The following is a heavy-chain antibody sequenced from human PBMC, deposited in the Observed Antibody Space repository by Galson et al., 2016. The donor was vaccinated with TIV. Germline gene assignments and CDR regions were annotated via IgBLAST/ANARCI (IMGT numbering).Heavy chain of an antibody. Sequence: SVKVSCKASGVTFSSYAISWVRQAPGQGLEWMGGIISIFGVPNYAQKFQGRVTITADQSTKTAYMELSSLTSDDTAVYYCAGPPTFGNVYHYYMDVWGKGTAVTVSS. CDR2: IISIFGVP. CDR1: GVTFSSYA. CDR3: AGPPTFGNVYHYYMDV. J-gene: IGHJ6*03. D-gene: IGHD1-14*01. V-gene: IGHV1-69*10.